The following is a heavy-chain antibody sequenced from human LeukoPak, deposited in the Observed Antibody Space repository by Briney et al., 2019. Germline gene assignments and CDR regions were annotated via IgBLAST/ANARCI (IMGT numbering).Heavy chain of an antibody. Sequence: PSETLSLTCAVYGGSLTDDYWSWIRQPPGKGLEWIGEINHSGSTNYNPSLKSRVTISVDTSKNQFSLKLSSVTAADTAVYYCASPKNKYQLLSHPFYYWGQETLVTVSS. CDR1: GGSLTDDY. D-gene: IGHD2-2*01. V-gene: IGHV4-34*01. CDR2: INHSGST. CDR3: ASPKNKYQLLSHPFYY. J-gene: IGHJ4*02.